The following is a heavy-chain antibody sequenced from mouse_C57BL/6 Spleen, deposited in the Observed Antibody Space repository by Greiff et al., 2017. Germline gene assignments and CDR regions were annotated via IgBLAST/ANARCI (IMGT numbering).Heavy chain of an antibody. CDR3: ARGSTMVTTVSYWYFDV. CDR2: INPNNGGT. D-gene: IGHD2-2*01. J-gene: IGHJ1*03. V-gene: IGHV1-18*01. CDR1: GYTFTDYN. Sequence: VQLQQSGPELVKPGASVKIPCKASGYTFTDYNMDWVKQSHGKSLEWIGDINPNNGGTIYNQKFKGKATLTVDKSSSTAYMERRSLTSEDTAVYYCARGSTMVTTVSYWYFDVWGTGTTVTVSS.